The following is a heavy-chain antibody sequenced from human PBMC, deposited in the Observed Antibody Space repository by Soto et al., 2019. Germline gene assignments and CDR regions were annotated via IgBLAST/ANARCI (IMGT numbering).Heavy chain of an antibody. CDR3: ARWSYLDY. CDR2: ISGSDGKT. Sequence: GVLRLSCAASGFSFGSYALSWVCDAPEKGLEWVSTISGSDGKTFYADSVKGRFSISRDTSQSTLYLQMNSLRADYMAMYYCARWSYLDYWGQGTRVTV. D-gene: IGHD3-3*01. V-gene: IGHV3-23*01. J-gene: IGHJ4*02. CDR1: GFSFGSYA.